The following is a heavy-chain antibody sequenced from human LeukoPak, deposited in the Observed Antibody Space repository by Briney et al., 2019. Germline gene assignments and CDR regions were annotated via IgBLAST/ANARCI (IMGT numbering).Heavy chain of an antibody. V-gene: IGHV1-2*02. Sequence: ASVKVSCKASGYTFTGYYMHWVRQAPGQGLEWMGWINPNSGGTNYAQKFQGRVTMTRDTSISTAYMELSRLRSDDTAVYYCARDAKRASSSWSIYNWFDPWGQGTLVTVSS. CDR3: ARDAKRASSSWSIYNWFDP. CDR1: GYTFTGYY. CDR2: INPNSGGT. J-gene: IGHJ5*02. D-gene: IGHD6-13*01.